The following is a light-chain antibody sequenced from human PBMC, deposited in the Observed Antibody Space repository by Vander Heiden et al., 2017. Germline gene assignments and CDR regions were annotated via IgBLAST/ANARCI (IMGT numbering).Light chain of an antibody. CDR1: QSINTY. V-gene: IGKV1-39*01. J-gene: IGKJ4*01. CDR2: AAS. CDR3: QESDTTAAT. Sequence: DIQMTQSPSSLSASVGDRVTITCRASQSINTYLNWYQQKPGNAPKLLIYAASSLQGGVPSRFSASGSGTDFTLTISSLQPEDFATYYYCQESDTTAATFRGASKAE.